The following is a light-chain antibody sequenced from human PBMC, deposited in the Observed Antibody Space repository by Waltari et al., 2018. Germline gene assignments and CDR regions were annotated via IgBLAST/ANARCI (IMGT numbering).Light chain of an antibody. CDR3: SSYTGSSTI. V-gene: IGLV2-14*01. CDR2: EVS. Sequence: QSALTQPASVSGSPGPSITISCPGTSSDVGGYNYVSWYQQHPGKAPKLMIYEVSNRPSGVSNRFSGSKSGNTASLTISGLQAEDEADYYCSSYTGSSTIFGTGTKVTVL. J-gene: IGLJ1*01. CDR1: SSDVGGYNY.